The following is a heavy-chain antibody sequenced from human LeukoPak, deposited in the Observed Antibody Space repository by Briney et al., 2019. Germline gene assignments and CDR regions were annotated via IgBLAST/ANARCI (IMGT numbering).Heavy chain of an antibody. CDR1: GASVSGSNYY. CDR2: IYSSGRT. J-gene: IGHJ4*02. D-gene: IGHD1-26*01. Sequence: SETLSLTCAVCGASVSGSNYYWGWIRQPPGKGLEWIGNIYSSGRTYYNASLQSRVTISIDTSKNQFSLRLNSVTAADTAMYYCAKSGGYGLIDYWGQGTRVTVSS. CDR3: AKSGGYGLIDY. V-gene: IGHV4-39*01.